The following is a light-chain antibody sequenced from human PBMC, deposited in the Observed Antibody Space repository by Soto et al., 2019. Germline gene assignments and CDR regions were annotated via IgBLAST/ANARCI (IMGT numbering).Light chain of an antibody. Sequence: QAVATQEPSFSLSRGTTVTLTRGLNYGSVSTDYFATWYQQTPGQPPRTLIYNTNTRSSGVPDRFSGSILGNKAALTITGAQADDECDYYCVLYMGNGIWVFGGGTKVTVL. CDR2: NTN. CDR3: VLYMGNGIWV. CDR1: YGSVSTDYF. J-gene: IGLJ3*02. V-gene: IGLV8-61*01.